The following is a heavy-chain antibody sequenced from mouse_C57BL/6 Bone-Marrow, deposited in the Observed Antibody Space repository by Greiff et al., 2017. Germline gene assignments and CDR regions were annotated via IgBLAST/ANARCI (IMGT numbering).Heavy chain of an antibody. CDR1: GYTFTDYN. CDR2: INPNNGGT. Sequence: VQLQQSGPELVKPGASVKIPCKASGYTFTDYNMDWVKQSHGKSLEWIGDINPNNGGTIYNQKFKGKATLTVDKSSSTAYMELRSLTSEDTAVYYCARRGVVAPVDYWGQGTTLTVSS. CDR3: ARRGVVAPVDY. D-gene: IGHD1-1*01. J-gene: IGHJ2*01. V-gene: IGHV1-18*01.